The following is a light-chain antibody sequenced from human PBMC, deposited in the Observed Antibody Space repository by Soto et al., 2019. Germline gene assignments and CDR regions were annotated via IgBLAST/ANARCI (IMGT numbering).Light chain of an antibody. CDR3: SSYTSSSTRV. Sequence: ALPKPSYVYGLAGRWSSITSTTTSSDVGGYNYVSWYQQHPGKAPKLMIYDVSNRPSGVSNRFSGSKSGNTASLTISGLQAEDEADYYCSSYTSSSTRVFGTGTKVTVL. V-gene: IGLV2-14*01. CDR2: DVS. CDR1: SSDVGGYNY. J-gene: IGLJ1*01.